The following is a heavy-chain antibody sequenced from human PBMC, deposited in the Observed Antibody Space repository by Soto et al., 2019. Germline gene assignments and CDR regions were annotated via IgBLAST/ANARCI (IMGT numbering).Heavy chain of an antibody. CDR3: ARGLGVRYFDWLGFDY. V-gene: IGHV4-59*12. CDR1: GGSISSYY. CDR2: IYYSGNT. J-gene: IGHJ4*02. D-gene: IGHD3-9*01. Sequence: PSETLSLTCTVSGGSISSYYWSWIRQPPGKGLEWIGYIYYSGNTNYNPSLKSRVTMSADTSKNQFSLKLSSVTAVDTAVYYCARGLGVRYFDWLGFDYWGQGTLVTVSS.